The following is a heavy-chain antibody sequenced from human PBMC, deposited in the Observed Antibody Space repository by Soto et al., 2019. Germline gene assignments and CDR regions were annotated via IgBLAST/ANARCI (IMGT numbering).Heavy chain of an antibody. V-gene: IGHV3-23*01. CDR2: ISSRGGRT. J-gene: IGHJ4*02. D-gene: IGHD4-17*01. CDR3: AKDHGPYGDGLDY. CDR1: GFTFSSYD. Sequence: GGSLRLSCAASGFTFSSYDMHWVRQATGKGLEWVSAISSRGGRTHYADSVKGRFTISRDNSKNTLYLQVNSLRAEDTAVYYCAKDHGPYGDGLDYWGQGTLVIVSS.